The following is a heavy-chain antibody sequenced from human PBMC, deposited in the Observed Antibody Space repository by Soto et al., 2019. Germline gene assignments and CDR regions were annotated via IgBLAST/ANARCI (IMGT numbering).Heavy chain of an antibody. V-gene: IGHV3-23*01. D-gene: IGHD3-3*01. CDR3: AKDIYDFWSAPSPAGH. CDR2: ISGSGGST. CDR1: GFTFSSYA. Sequence: EVQLLESGGGLVQPGGSLRLSCAASGFTFSSYAMSWVRQAPGKGLEWVSAISGSGGSTYYADSVKGRFTISRDNSKNTLYLQMNSRRAEDTAVYYCAKDIYDFWSAPSPAGHWGQGTLVTVSS. J-gene: IGHJ4*02.